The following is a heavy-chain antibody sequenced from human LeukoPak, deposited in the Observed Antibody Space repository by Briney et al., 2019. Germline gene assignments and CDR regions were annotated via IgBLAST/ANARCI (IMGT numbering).Heavy chain of an antibody. J-gene: IGHJ6*02. CDR3: ARDKYCGGDCYLSPYYYYGMDV. V-gene: IGHV3-21*01. CDR1: GFTFSSYS. D-gene: IGHD2-21*02. Sequence: GGSLRLSCAASGFTFSSYSMNWVRQAPGKGLEWVSSISSSSSYIYYADSVKGRFTISRDNAKNSLYLQMNSLRAEDTAVYYCARDKYCGGDCYLSPYYYYGMDVWGQGTTDTVSS. CDR2: ISSSSSYI.